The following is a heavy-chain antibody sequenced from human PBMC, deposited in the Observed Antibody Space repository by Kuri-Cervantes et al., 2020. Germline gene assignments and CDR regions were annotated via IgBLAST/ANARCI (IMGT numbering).Heavy chain of an antibody. CDR3: AREYSGSYSRYYGMDV. CDR2: INSNSGGT. V-gene: IGHV1-2*02. CDR1: GYTFTSYY. D-gene: IGHD1-26*01. J-gene: IGHJ6*02. Sequence: ASVKVSCKASGYTFTSYYMHWVRQAPGQGLEWMGWINSNSGGTNYAQKFQGRVTMTRDTSISTAYMELSRLRSDDTAVYYCAREYSGSYSRYYGMDVWGQGTTVTVSS.